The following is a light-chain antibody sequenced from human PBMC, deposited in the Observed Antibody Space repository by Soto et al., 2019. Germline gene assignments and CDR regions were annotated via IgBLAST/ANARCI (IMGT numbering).Light chain of an antibody. V-gene: IGKV1-39*01. J-gene: IGKJ5*01. Sequence: DIQLTQSPSSLSASVGDRVTITCRAGQSISTYLNWYQQKPGKAPNLLIYEASSLQTGVPSRFSGSGSGTDFTLTINSLQPEDFATYYCQQLHGYPITFGQGTRLEI. CDR1: QSISTY. CDR3: QQLHGYPIT. CDR2: EAS.